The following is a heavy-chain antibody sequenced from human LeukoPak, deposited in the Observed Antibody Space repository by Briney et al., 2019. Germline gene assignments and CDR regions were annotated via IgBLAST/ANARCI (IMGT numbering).Heavy chain of an antibody. V-gene: IGHV4-59*01. CDR2: IYYSGST. Sequence: PSETLSLTCTVSGGSISSYYWSWIRQPPGKGLEWSGYIYYSGSTNYNPSLKSRVTISVDTSKNQFSLKLSSVTAADTAVYYCARGQCSGGSCYSRGALGYWGQGTLVTVSS. CDR3: ARGQCSGGSCYSRGALGY. J-gene: IGHJ4*02. D-gene: IGHD2-15*01. CDR1: GGSISSYY.